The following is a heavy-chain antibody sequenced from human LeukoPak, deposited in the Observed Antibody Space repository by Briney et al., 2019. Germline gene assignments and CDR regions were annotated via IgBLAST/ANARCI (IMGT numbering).Heavy chain of an antibody. CDR3: AREGGGWAFDI. CDR1: GGSISSYY. J-gene: IGHJ3*02. CDR2: IYYSGST. Sequence: RTSETLSLTCTVSGGSISSYYWSWIRQPPGKGLEWIGYIYYSGSTNYNPSLKSRVTISVDTSKNQFSLKLSSVTAADTAVYYCAREGGGWAFDIWGQGTMVTVSS. V-gene: IGHV4-59*01. D-gene: IGHD3-16*01.